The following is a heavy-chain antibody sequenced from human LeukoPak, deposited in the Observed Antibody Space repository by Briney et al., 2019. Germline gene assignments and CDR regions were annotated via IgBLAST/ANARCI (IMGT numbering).Heavy chain of an antibody. D-gene: IGHD2-2*01. CDR3: ARDRVVVPAAFDY. V-gene: IGHV1-2*02. J-gene: IGHJ4*02. Sequence: ASVKVSCKASGYAFTAYYMHWVRQAPGQGLEWMGWINPNSGGTNYAQKFQGRVTMTRDTSISTAYMELSRLRSDDTAVYYCARDRVVVPAAFDYWGQGTLVTVSS. CDR1: GYAFTAYY. CDR2: INPNSGGT.